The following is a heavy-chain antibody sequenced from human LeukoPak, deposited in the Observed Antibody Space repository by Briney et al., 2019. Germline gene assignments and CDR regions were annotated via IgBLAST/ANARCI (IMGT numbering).Heavy chain of an antibody. Sequence: SETLSLTCTVSGGSISSYYWSWIRQLPGKGLEWIGYIYYSGSTNYNPSLKSRVTISVDTSKNQFSLKLSSVTAADTAVYYCARAERHCSSTSCLNWFDPWGQGTLVTVSS. J-gene: IGHJ5*02. D-gene: IGHD2-2*01. CDR1: GGSISSYY. CDR2: IYYSGST. CDR3: ARAERHCSSTSCLNWFDP. V-gene: IGHV4-59*01.